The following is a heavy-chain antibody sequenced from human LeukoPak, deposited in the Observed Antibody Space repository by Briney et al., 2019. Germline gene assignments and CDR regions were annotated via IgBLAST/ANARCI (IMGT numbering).Heavy chain of an antibody. Sequence: PGGSLRLSCSASGFTLSSYEMHWVRQAPGKGLECVSANSSNGGSTYYADSVKGRFTISRDNSKNTLYLQMDSLRAEDTAVYYCSYDSGGYHTNYHSYGLDVWGQGTTVTVSS. D-gene: IGHD3-22*01. J-gene: IGHJ6*02. CDR2: NSSNGGST. V-gene: IGHV3-64*04. CDR1: GFTLSSYE. CDR3: SYDSGGYHTNYHSYGLDV.